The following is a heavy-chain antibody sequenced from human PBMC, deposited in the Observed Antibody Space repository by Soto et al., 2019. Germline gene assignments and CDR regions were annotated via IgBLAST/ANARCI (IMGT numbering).Heavy chain of an antibody. Sequence: ASVKVSCKASGYTFTSYGISWVRQAPGQGLEWMGWISAYNGNTNYAQKLQGRVTMTTDTSTSTAYMELRSLRSDDTAVYYCARYYDIFTGSSDFDYWGQGTLVTVS. D-gene: IGHD3-9*01. J-gene: IGHJ4*02. CDR1: GYTFTSYG. CDR3: ARYYDIFTGSSDFDY. V-gene: IGHV1-18*01. CDR2: ISAYNGNT.